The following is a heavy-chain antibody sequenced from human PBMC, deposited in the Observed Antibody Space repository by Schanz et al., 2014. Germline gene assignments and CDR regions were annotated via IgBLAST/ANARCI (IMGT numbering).Heavy chain of an antibody. D-gene: IGHD3-10*01. CDR2: ISGSGGST. CDR1: GFTFSTYA. V-gene: IGHV3-23*04. J-gene: IGHJ4*02. CDR3: ARDGNYYGSRNYYKTPYYFDY. Sequence: EVQLVESGGGLVQPGRSLRLSCTASGFTFSTYAMSWVRQAPGKGLEWVSAISGSGGSTYYADSVKRRFTISRDISKNTLHLQVTSLRAEDTAIYYCARDGNYYGSRNYYKTPYYFDYWGQGTLVTVSS.